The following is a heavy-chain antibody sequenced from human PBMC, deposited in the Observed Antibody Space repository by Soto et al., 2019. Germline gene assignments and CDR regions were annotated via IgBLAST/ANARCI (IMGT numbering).Heavy chain of an antibody. V-gene: IGHV4-39*01. J-gene: IGHJ6*02. CDR1: GGSITSSFY. CDR3: RSSSRYSTDV. D-gene: IGHD6-13*01. Sequence: QLQLQESGPGLVKPSETLSLSCTVSGGSITSSFYWGWIRQPPGKGLEWIGSIYGTGNTYYNPSLKGRVTISADTAENQFSLILISVTAADTAVYYCRSSSRYSTDVWGQGATVTVSS. CDR2: IYGTGNT.